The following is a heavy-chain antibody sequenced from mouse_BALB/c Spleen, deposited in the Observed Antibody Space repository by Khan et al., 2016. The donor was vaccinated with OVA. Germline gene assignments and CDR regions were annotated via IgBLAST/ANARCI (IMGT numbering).Heavy chain of an antibody. Sequence: QVQLQQSGPELVKPGASVTMSCKISGYTFTDYVITWVKQRTGQGLEWIGEIYPGSGTTYYNEKFKGKAILTADKSSNTVNMQLSSLTSEDSAVYFCARSYDGAWFAYWGQGTLVTVSA. V-gene: IGHV1-81*01. D-gene: IGHD1-1*01. J-gene: IGHJ3*01. CDR1: GYTFTDYV. CDR2: IYPGSGTT. CDR3: ARSYDGAWFAY.